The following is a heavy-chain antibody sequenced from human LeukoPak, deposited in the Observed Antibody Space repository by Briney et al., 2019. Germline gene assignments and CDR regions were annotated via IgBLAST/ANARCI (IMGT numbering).Heavy chain of an antibody. CDR3: ARDGGRDGYNVYYYYGMDV. CDR2: FDPEDGET. Sequence: ASVKVSCKVSGYTLTELSMHWVRQAPGKGLEWMGGFDPEDGETIYAQKFQGRVTIAADKSTSTAYMELSSLRSEDTAVYYCARDGGRDGYNVYYYYGMDVWGQGTTVTVSS. D-gene: IGHD5-24*01. CDR1: GYTLTELS. J-gene: IGHJ6*02. V-gene: IGHV1-24*01.